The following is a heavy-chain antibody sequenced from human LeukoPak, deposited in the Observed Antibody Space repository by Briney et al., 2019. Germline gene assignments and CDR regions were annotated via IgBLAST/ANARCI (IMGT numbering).Heavy chain of an antibody. V-gene: IGHV3-11*01. CDR1: GFTFSDNY. D-gene: IGHD3-3*01. CDR3: ARPLGGYYIDC. CDR2: ISRGGNTI. Sequence: GGSLRLSWAASGFTFSDNYMSWIRQAPGKGLEWISYISRGGNTIYYADSVKGRFTISRDNAKNSLYLQMDSLRAEDTAVYYCARPLGGYYIDCWGQGTLVTVSS. J-gene: IGHJ4*02.